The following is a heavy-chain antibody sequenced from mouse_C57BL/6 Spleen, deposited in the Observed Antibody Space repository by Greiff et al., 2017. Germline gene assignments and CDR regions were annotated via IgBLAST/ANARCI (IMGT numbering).Heavy chain of an antibody. J-gene: IGHJ1*03. Sequence: VQLQQPGAELVKPGASVKLSCKASGYTFTSYWMPWVQQRPGRGLEWIGWIDPSSGGTKYNEKFKSKATLTVDKPSSTAYMQLSSQTSEDSAVYYCARSGAYYRGYFDVWGTGTTVTVSS. V-gene: IGHV1-72*01. CDR1: GYTFTSYW. CDR2: IDPSSGGT. D-gene: IGHD2-12*01. CDR3: ARSGAYYRGYFDV.